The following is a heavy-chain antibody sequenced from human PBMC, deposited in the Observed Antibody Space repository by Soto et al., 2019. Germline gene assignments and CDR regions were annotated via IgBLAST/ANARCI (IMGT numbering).Heavy chain of an antibody. CDR2: IYYSGST. CDR1: GRYISSYY. Sequence: SETLSLTCTVSGRYISSYYWSWIRQPPGKGLEWIGYIYYSGSTNYNPSLKSRVTISVDTSKNQFSLKLSSVTAADTAVYYCARRYAGNFDYWGQGTLVTV. D-gene: IGHD2-8*01. J-gene: IGHJ4*02. CDR3: ARRYAGNFDY. V-gene: IGHV4-59*01.